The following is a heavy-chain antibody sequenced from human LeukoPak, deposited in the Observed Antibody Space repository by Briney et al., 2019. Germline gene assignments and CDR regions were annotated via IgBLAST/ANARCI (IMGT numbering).Heavy chain of an antibody. J-gene: IGHJ4*02. CDR3: ARSYYDILTGYYIWYYFDY. V-gene: IGHV3-66*01. Sequence: PGGSLRLSCAASGFTFSSYAMSWVRQAPGKGLEWVSVIYSGGSTYYADSVKGRFTISRDNSKNTLYLQMNSLRAEDTAVYYCARSYYDILTGYYIWYYFDYWGQGTLVTVSS. D-gene: IGHD3-9*01. CDR1: GFTFSSYA. CDR2: IYSGGST.